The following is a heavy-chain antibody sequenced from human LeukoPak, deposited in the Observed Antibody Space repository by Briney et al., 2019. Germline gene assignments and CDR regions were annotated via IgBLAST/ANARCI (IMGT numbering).Heavy chain of an antibody. CDR2: IYHSGST. Sequence: SETLSLTCGVSGFSISSGYYWGWIRQPPGKGLEWIGTIYHSGSTYYNPSLKSRVTMSMDTSENQLSLKLSSVTAAGTAVYYCAKGLSVAGTAYWGQGILVTVSS. V-gene: IGHV4-38-2*01. CDR3: AKGLSVAGTAY. J-gene: IGHJ4*02. CDR1: GFSISSGYY. D-gene: IGHD6-19*01.